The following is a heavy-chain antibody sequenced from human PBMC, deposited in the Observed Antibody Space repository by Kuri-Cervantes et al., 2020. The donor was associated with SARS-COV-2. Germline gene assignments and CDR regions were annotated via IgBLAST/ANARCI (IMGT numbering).Heavy chain of an antibody. CDR2: IRYDGSNQ. D-gene: IGHD3-22*01. J-gene: IGHJ4*02. CDR3: AKAGPYYYDSSGYPIDY. Sequence: GGSLRLSCAASGFTFSSYWMSWVHQAPGKGLEWVTFIRYDGSNQYYGDSEKGRFTISRDSSKNTLYLQMNSLRAEDTAVYYCAKAGPYYYDSSGYPIDYWGQGTLVTVSS. V-gene: IGHV3-30*02. CDR1: GFTFSSYW.